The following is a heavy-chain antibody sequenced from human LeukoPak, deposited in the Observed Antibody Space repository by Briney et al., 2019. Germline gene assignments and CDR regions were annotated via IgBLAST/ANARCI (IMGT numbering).Heavy chain of an antibody. D-gene: IGHD4-23*01. Sequence: PSETLSLTCTVSGGSVSSGSFYWSWIRQPPGTGLEWIGYIYYSGSTNHNPSLKSRVTISVDTSKNQFSLKLSSVTAADTAVYYCARDIYGGNGNFDYWGQGTLVTVSS. CDR1: GGSVSSGSFY. J-gene: IGHJ4*02. CDR2: IYYSGST. CDR3: ARDIYGGNGNFDY. V-gene: IGHV4-61*01.